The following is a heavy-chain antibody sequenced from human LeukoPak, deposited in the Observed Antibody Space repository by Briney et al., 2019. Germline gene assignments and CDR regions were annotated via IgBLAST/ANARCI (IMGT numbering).Heavy chain of an antibody. CDR2: INHSGST. D-gene: IGHD2-2*02. V-gene: IGHV4-34*01. CDR1: GGSFSGYY. J-gene: IGHJ4*02. CDR3: ARVFRVVPAAIRPSRIYFDY. Sequence: DPSETLSLTCAVYGGSFSGYYWSGIRQPPGKGLEGIGEINHSGSTNYNPSLKRRVTISVDTSKNHFSLKLSSVTAVDTAVYYCARVFRVVPAAIRPSRIYFDYWGQGTLVTVSS.